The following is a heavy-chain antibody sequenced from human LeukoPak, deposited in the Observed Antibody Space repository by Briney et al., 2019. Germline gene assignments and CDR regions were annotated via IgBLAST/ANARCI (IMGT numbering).Heavy chain of an antibody. CDR3: ARRRYCSGGSCHRYNWFDP. Sequence: ASVKVSCKASGYTFAGYYMHWVRQAPGQGLEWMGWINPNSGGTNYAQKFQGRVTMTRDTSISTAYMELSRLRSDDTAVYYCARRRYCSGGSCHRYNWFDPWGQGTLVTVSS. CDR2: INPNSGGT. CDR1: GYTFAGYY. J-gene: IGHJ5*02. V-gene: IGHV1-2*02. D-gene: IGHD2-15*01.